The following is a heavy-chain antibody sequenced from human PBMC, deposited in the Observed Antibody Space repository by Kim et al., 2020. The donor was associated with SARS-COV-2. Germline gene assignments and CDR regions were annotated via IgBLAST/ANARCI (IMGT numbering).Heavy chain of an antibody. CDR1: GFTFSSYE. CDR3: AYPQADDSSGYYRWGRAFDI. V-gene: IGHV3-48*03. Sequence: GGSLRLSCAASGFTFSSYEMNWVRQAPGKGLEWVSYISSSGSTIYYADSVKGRFTISRDNAKNSLYLQMNSLRAEDTAVYYCAYPQADDSSGYYRWGRAFDIWGQGPRVTVSS. J-gene: IGHJ3*02. D-gene: IGHD3-22*01. CDR2: ISSSGSTI.